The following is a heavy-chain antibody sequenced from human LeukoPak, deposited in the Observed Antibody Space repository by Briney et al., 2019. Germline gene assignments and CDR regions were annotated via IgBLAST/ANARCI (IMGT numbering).Heavy chain of an antibody. CDR2: IYTSGST. CDR3: ARTVGQQLGYYYYYYMDV. D-gene: IGHD6-13*01. CDR1: GGSISSYY. Sequence: PSETLSLTCTVSGGSISSYYWSWIRQPAGKGLEWIGRIYTSGSTNYNPSLKSRVTMSVDTSKNQFSLKLSSVTAADTAVYYCARTVGQQLGYYYYYYMDVWGKGTTVTISS. J-gene: IGHJ6*03. V-gene: IGHV4-4*07.